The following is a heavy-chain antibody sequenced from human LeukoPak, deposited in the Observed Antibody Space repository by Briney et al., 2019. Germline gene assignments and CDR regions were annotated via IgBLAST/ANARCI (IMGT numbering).Heavy chain of an antibody. D-gene: IGHD6-13*01. J-gene: IGHJ4*02. Sequence: SSETLSLTCTVSGGSISSGSYYWSWIRQPAGKGLEWIGEINHSGSTNYNPSLKSRVTISVDTSKNQFSLKLSSVTAADTAVYYCARQFSSSHFDYWGQGTLVTVSS. CDR2: INHSGST. CDR3: ARQFSSSHFDY. V-gene: IGHV4-61*09. CDR1: GGSISSGSYY.